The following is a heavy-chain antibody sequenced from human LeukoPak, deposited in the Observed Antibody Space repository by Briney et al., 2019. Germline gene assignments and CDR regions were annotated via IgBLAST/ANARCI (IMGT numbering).Heavy chain of an antibody. CDR1: GGSISSYY. Sequence: PSETLSLTCTVSGGSISSYYWSWIRQPPGKGLEWIGYIYYSGSTNYNPSLKSRVTISVDKSKNHFSLKLNSVTAADTAVYYCARDNDYGDYWFDPWGQGTLVTVSS. D-gene: IGHD4-17*01. J-gene: IGHJ5*02. CDR3: ARDNDYGDYWFDP. V-gene: IGHV4-59*12. CDR2: IYYSGST.